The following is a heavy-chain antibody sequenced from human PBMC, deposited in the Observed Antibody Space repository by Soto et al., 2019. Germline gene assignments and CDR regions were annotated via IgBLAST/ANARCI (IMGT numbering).Heavy chain of an antibody. J-gene: IGHJ4*02. CDR1: GGSISSGGYY. CDR3: ARTERPVYDILTGYMGSFDY. CDR2: IYYSGST. Sequence: PSETLSLTCTVSGGSISSGGYYWSWIRQHPGKGLEWIGYIYYSGSTYYNPSLKSRVTISVDTSKNQFSLKLSSVTAADTAVYYCARTERPVYDILTGYMGSFDYWGQGTLVTVSS. D-gene: IGHD3-9*01. V-gene: IGHV4-31*03.